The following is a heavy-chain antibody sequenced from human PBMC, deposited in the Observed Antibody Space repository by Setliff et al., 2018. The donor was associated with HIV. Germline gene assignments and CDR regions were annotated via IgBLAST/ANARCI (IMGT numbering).Heavy chain of an antibody. D-gene: IGHD6-19*01. Sequence: ASVKVSCKASGYSFTSYGVSWVRQAPGQGLEWMGWISAYNVNTNYAQKLQGRVTMTTDTSTSTAYMELRSLRSDDTAVYYCARGGTYSSGFNWFDPWGQGTLVTVS. V-gene: IGHV1-18*01. J-gene: IGHJ5*02. CDR3: ARGGTYSSGFNWFDP. CDR1: GYSFTSYG. CDR2: ISAYNVNT.